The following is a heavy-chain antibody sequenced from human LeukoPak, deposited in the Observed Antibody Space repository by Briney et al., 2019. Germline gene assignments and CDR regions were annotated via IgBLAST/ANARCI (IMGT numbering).Heavy chain of an antibody. CDR2: IYYSGST. J-gene: IGHJ6*04. Sequence: PSETLSLTCTVSGGSINSRYWIWFRQPPGKGLEWIGCIYYSGSTNYNPSLKSRVTMSVDTSKNQFSLKLSSVTAADTAVYYCARDSRGRSVPDVWGKGTTVTVSS. CDR3: ARDSRGRSVPDV. CDR1: GGSINSRY. D-gene: IGHD6-6*01. V-gene: IGHV4-59*11.